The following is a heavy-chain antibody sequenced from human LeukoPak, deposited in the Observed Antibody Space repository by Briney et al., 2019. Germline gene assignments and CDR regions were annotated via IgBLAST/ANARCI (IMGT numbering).Heavy chain of an antibody. D-gene: IGHD3-3*01. V-gene: IGHV4-34*01. CDR3: ARRGFWSGYYYGY. CDR1: GGSFSGYY. CDR2: INHSGST. J-gene: IGHJ4*02. Sequence: PSETLSLTCAVYGGSFSGYYWSWIRQPPGKGLEWIGEINHSGSTNYNPSLKSRVTISVDTSKNQFFLKLSSVTAADAAVYYCARRGFWSGYYYGYWGQGTLVTVSS.